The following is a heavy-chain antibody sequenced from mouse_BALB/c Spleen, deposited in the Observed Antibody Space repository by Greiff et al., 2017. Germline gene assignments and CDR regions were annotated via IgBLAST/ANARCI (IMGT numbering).Heavy chain of an antibody. V-gene: IGHV1-69*02. CDR1: GYTFTSYW. D-gene: IGHD2-3*01. CDR3: TIGGDGYYFDY. CDR2: IYPSDSYT. J-gene: IGHJ2*01. Sequence: VQLQQPGAELVRPGASVKLSCKASGYTFTSYWINWVKQRPGQGLEWIGNIYPSDSYTNYNQKFKDKATLTVDKSSSTAYMQLSSPTSEDSAVYYCTIGGDGYYFDYWGQGTTLTVSS.